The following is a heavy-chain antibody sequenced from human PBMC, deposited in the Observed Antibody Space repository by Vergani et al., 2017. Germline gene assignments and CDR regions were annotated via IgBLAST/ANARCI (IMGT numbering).Heavy chain of an antibody. D-gene: IGHD5-24*01. V-gene: IGHV4-39*01. CDR2: IYYSGST. J-gene: IGHJ4*02. CDR3: ARGGGTITGYYFDY. Sequence: QVQLQESGPGLVKPSQTLSLTCTVSGGSISSGSYYWGWIRQPPGKGLEWIGSIYYSGSTYYNPSLKSRVTISVDTSKNQFSLKLSSVTAADTAVYYCARGGGTITGYYFDYWGQGTLVTVSS. CDR1: GGSISSGSYY.